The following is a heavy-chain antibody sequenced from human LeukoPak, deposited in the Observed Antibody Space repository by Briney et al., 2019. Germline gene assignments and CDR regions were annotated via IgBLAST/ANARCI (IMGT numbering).Heavy chain of an antibody. D-gene: IGHD5-18*01. CDR2: IIPIFGKA. V-gene: IGHV1-69*05. Sequence: SVKVSCKASGGTLSRYAIRWVRQAPEQGIERMGRIIPIFGKANYEKKFQGRDTITTDESTRTEYMEVSRLAAEDTAVYYCARDPGSLDTAIAFDYWGQGTLVTVSS. CDR1: GGTLSRYA. J-gene: IGHJ4*02. CDR3: ARDPGSLDTAIAFDY.